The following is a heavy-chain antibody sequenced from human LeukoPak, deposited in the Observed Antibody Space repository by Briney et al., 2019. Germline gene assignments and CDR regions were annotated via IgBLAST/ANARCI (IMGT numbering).Heavy chain of an antibody. Sequence: SETLSLTCTVSGGSISSGSYYWGWIRQPPGKGLEWIGSIYYSGSTYYNPSLKSRVTISLDTSKNQFSLTLSSVTAADTAVYYCVRQSGVGATDPWGQGTLVTVSS. V-gene: IGHV4-39*01. CDR1: GGSISSGSYY. CDR3: VRQSGVGATDP. J-gene: IGHJ5*02. D-gene: IGHD1-26*01. CDR2: IYYSGST.